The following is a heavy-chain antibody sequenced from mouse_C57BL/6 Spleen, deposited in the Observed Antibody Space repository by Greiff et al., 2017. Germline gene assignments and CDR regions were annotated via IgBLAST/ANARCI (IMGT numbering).Heavy chain of an antibody. J-gene: IGHJ3*01. Sequence: QVHVKQSGPGLVQPSQSLSITCTVSGFSLTSYGVHWVRQSPGKGLEWLGVIWRGGSTDYNAAFMSRLSITKDNSKSQVFFKMNSLQADDTAIYYCAKTLYSNYVEGFAYWGQGTLVTVSA. CDR2: IWRGGST. CDR1: GFSLTSYG. D-gene: IGHD2-5*01. V-gene: IGHV2-5*01. CDR3: AKTLYSNYVEGFAY.